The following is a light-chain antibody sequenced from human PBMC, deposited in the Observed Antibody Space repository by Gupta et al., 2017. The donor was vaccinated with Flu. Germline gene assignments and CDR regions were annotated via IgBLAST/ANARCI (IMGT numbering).Light chain of an antibody. CDR1: ESINSY. CDR3: QQSYSAPWT. Sequence: DIQMTQSPSSLSASVGDRVTITCRAGESINSYLNWYQQKPGKAPKLLIYAASSLQSGVPSRFSGSGSGTDFTLTVRSLQPDDFATYYCQQSYSAPWTFGQGTKVEI. CDR2: AAS. J-gene: IGKJ1*01. V-gene: IGKV1-39*01.